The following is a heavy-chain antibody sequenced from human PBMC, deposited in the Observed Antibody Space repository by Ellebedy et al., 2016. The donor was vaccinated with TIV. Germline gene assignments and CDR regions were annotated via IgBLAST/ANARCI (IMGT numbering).Heavy chain of an antibody. D-gene: IGHD1-26*01. CDR3: ARRGRGAVGFDY. CDR2: IGGLDTAT. J-gene: IGHJ4*02. Sequence: GGSLRLSXAASGLTFSVYAMTWVRQAPGKGLEWISLIGGLDTATYYADSVKGRFTISRDNSKDTLYLQMNSLRAEDTAVYYCARRGRGAVGFDYWGQGTLVTVSS. CDR1: GLTFSVYA. V-gene: IGHV3-23*03.